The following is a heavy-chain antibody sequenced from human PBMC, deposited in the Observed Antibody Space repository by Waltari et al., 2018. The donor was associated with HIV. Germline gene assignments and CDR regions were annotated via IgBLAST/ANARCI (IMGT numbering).Heavy chain of an antibody. CDR1: GFTFSSYA. CDR2: ISYDGSNK. Sequence: QVQLVESGGGVVQPGRSLRLSCAASGFTFSSYAMHWVRQAPGKGLAWEAVISYDGSNKYYADAVKGRFTISRDNSKNTLYLQMNSLRAEDTAVYYCARDFGRSWYFDLWGRGTLVTVSS. D-gene: IGHD2-15*01. J-gene: IGHJ2*01. V-gene: IGHV3-30*01. CDR3: ARDFGRSWYFDL.